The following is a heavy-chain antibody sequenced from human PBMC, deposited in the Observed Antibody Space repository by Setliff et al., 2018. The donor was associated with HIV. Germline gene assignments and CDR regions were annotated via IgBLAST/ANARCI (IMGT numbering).Heavy chain of an antibody. J-gene: IGHJ3*02. Sequence: ASVKVSCKASGHTFTDYYLHWVRQAPGQGLQWVGRIDPNSGGTILAQTFQGRVTMARDTSISTVYMDLRRLTSGDTAVYYCARDDTFDMWGQGTAVTVSS. CDR1: GHTFTDYY. CDR2: IDPNSGGT. CDR3: ARDDTFDM. V-gene: IGHV1-2*06.